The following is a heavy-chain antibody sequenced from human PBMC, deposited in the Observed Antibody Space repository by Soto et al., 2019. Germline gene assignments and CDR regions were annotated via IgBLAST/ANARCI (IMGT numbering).Heavy chain of an antibody. CDR1: GGTFSNYA. V-gene: IGHV1-69*11. CDR3: ARGPSRVTTGTYYYYGMDV. CDR2: IIPIIDTT. Sequence: QVQLVQSGAEVKKPGSSVKVSCKASGGTFSNYAISWVRQAPGQGLEWMGWIIPIIDTTKYAQNFQGRVTITADESPSTAHMELSSLRSEDTAVYYCARGPSRVTTGTYYYYGMDVWGQGTTVTVSS. D-gene: IGHD4-17*01. J-gene: IGHJ6*02.